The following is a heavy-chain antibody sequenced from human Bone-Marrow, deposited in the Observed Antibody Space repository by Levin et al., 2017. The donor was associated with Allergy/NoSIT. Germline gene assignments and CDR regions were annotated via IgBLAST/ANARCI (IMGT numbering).Heavy chain of an antibody. CDR3: ARSLIVGATGPGY. D-gene: IGHD1-26*01. CDR2: VYTDGST. J-gene: IGHJ4*02. Sequence: ASVKVSCAASGFTVSSSYMSWVRQAPGKGLEWVSVVYTDGSTHYADSVKGRFTISRDNSKNTVYLQMNSLSAEDTAVYYCARSLIVGATGPGYWGQGTLVTVSS. V-gene: IGHV3-66*01. CDR1: GFTVSSSY.